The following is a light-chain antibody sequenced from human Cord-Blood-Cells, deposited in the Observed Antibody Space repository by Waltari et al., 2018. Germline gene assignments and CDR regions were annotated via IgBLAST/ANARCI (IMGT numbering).Light chain of an antibody. CDR2: DVS. Sequence: QSALTPPASVSGSPGQSITISCTGTSSDVGGYNYVSWYQQHPGKAPKLMIYDVSNRPSGVSNRFSGSKSGNTASLTISGLQAEDEADYYCSSYTSSAWVFGGGTKLTVL. J-gene: IGLJ3*02. V-gene: IGLV2-14*03. CDR1: SSDVGGYNY. CDR3: SSYTSSAWV.